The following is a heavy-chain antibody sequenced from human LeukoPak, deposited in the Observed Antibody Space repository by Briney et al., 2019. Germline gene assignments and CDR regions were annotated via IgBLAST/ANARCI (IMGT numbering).Heavy chain of an antibody. Sequence: SVKVSCKASGGTFSSYAISWVRQAPGQGLEWMGRIIPIFGTANYAQKFQGRVTITTDESTSTAYMELSSLRSEDTAVYYCAVWYYGSGSYYTPPDYWGLGTLVTVSS. V-gene: IGHV1-69*05. CDR2: IIPIFGTA. CDR3: AVWYYGSGSYYTPPDY. D-gene: IGHD3-10*01. CDR1: GGTFSSYA. J-gene: IGHJ4*02.